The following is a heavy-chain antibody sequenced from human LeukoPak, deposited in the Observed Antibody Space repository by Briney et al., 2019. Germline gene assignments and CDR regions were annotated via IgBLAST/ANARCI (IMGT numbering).Heavy chain of an antibody. D-gene: IGHD3-22*01. CDR3: ARPGTEDSSGYFRFDY. V-gene: IGHV4-39*01. CDR1: GGSISSTSYY. J-gene: IGHJ4*02. Sequence: PSETLSLTCSVSGGSISSTSYYWGWIRQPPGKGLEWIGSIYYSGSTYYNPSLKSRVTISVDTSKNQFSLKLSSVTAVDTAVYYCARPGTEDSSGYFRFDYWGQGTLVTVSS. CDR2: IYYSGST.